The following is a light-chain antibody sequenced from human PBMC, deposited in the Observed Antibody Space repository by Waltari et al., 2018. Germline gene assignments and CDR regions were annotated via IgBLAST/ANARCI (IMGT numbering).Light chain of an antibody. Sequence: QSVLTQPPSASGTPGQRVTISCSGSNSNIGRNAVNWYQQLPETAPKLLLYTDNRRPSGVPDRFSGSKSGTSASLAISGLQSEDEADYHCATWDDSLNGWVFGGGTKVTVL. CDR1: NSNIGRNA. J-gene: IGLJ3*02. CDR3: ATWDDSLNGWV. CDR2: TDN. V-gene: IGLV1-44*01.